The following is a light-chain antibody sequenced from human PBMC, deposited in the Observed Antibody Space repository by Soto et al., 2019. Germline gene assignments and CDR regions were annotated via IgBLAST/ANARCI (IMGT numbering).Light chain of an antibody. CDR3: QQYGRT. CDR1: QSVSSSY. CDR2: GAS. V-gene: IGKV3-20*01. Sequence: EIVLTQSPGTLSLSPGERATLSCRASQSVSSSYLAWYQQKPGQAPRLLIYGASSRATGIPDRFSGSGSGTDFTLTNTRLEPENFAVYYCQQYGRTFGPGTKVDIK. J-gene: IGKJ3*01.